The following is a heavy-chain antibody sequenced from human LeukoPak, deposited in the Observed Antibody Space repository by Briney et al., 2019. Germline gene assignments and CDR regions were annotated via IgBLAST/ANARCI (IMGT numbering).Heavy chain of an antibody. CDR1: GFTFSNAW. Sequence: PGGSLRLSCAASGFTFSNAWMSWVRQAPGKGLEWVGRIKSKTDGGTADYAAPVKGRFTISRDDSKNTLYLQMNSLKTEDTAVYYCTTATYYYYYYGMDVWGQGTTVTVSS. CDR3: TTATYYYYYYGMDV. J-gene: IGHJ6*02. CDR2: IKSKTDGGTA. V-gene: IGHV3-15*01.